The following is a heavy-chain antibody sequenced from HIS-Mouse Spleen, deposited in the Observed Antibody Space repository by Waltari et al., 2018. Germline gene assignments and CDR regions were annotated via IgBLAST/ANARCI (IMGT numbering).Heavy chain of an antibody. CDR2: FYYSGST. CDR3: AREIPYSSSWYDWYFDL. D-gene: IGHD6-13*01. V-gene: IGHV4-39*07. J-gene: IGHJ2*01. Sequence: QLQLQESGPGLVKPSETLSLTCTVSGGSISSSSYYWGWIRQPPGKGLGWIGRFYYSGSTYYHPSLKSLVTISVDTYKTQFSLKLSAVTAADTAVYYCAREIPYSSSWYDWYFDLWGRGTLVTVSS. CDR1: GGSISSSSYY.